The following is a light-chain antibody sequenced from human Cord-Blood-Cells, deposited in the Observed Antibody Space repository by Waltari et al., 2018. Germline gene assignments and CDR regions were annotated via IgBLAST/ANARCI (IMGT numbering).Light chain of an antibody. CDR1: QSVLYSSNNKNY. J-gene: IGKJ1*01. Sequence: DIVMTQSPDSLAVSLGERATINCKSSQSVLYSSNNKNYLAWYQQKPGQPPKLLIYWASTRESGVPDRFSGSGSGTDFTLTISSLQAEDVAVYYCQQYYSTWTFGQGP. V-gene: IGKV4-1*01. CDR2: WAS. CDR3: QQYYSTWT.